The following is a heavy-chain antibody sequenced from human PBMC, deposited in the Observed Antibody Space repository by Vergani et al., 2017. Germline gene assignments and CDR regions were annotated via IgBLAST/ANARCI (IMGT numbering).Heavy chain of an antibody. CDR2: IYYSGST. CDR1: GGSISSSSYY. V-gene: IGHV4-39*01. D-gene: IGHD6-19*01. J-gene: IGHJ4*02. Sequence: QLQLQESGPGLVKPSETLSLTCTVSGGSISSSSYYWGWIRQPPGKGLEWIGSIYYSGSTYYNPSLKSRVTISVDTSKNQFSLKLSSVTAADTAVYYCARHPMAMPIAVAGPFDYWGQGTLVTVSS. CDR3: ARHPMAMPIAVAGPFDY.